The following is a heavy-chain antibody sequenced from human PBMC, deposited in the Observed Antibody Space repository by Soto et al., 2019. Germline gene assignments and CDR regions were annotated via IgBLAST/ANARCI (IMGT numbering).Heavy chain of an antibody. CDR2: IYYSGST. CDR1: DGYISSYY. Sequence: PSETLSITFSVSDGYISSYYLSWIRQPPGKGLEWIGYIYYSGSTNYNPSLKSRVTISVDTSKNQFSLKLSSVTAADTAVYYCARDVVTFDYWGQGTLVTVS. V-gene: IGHV4-59*01. D-gene: IGHD3-22*01. J-gene: IGHJ4*02. CDR3: ARDVVTFDY.